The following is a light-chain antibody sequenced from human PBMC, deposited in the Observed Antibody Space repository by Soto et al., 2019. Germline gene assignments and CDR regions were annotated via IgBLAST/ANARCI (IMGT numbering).Light chain of an antibody. Sequence: IVLTRSPATLSVSPGERATLSCSSSQSVSSNLAWYQQKPGQAPRLLISGASTRATGVPARFSGSGSGTEFTLTITSLQSEDFAVYYCQQYNNSWTFGQGTKVDIK. CDR3: QQYNNSWT. V-gene: IGKV3D-15*01. J-gene: IGKJ1*01. CDR2: GAS. CDR1: QSVSSN.